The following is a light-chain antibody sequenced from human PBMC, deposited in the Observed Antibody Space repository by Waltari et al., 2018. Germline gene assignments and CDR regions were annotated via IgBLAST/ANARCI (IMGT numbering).Light chain of an antibody. CDR1: QSLLYTDGKTY. J-gene: IGKJ1*01. CDR3: MQTKQFPWT. CDR2: EIS. Sequence: DIVMTQTPVSLSVTPGQSASISCKSSQSLLYTDGKTYFYWYLQKAGQPPQLLNYEISNRFSGVPDRFSGSGSGTDFTLKISRVEAEDVGVYYCMQTKQFPWTLGQGTKVEVK. V-gene: IGKV2D-29*01.